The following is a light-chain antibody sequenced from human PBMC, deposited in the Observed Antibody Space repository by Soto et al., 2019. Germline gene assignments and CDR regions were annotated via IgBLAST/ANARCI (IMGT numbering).Light chain of an antibody. CDR2: EVS. J-gene: IGLJ1*01. CDR3: NSYSRGTTLRV. V-gene: IGLV2-14*01. CDR1: SNDVGGYNY. Sequence: QSALTQPASVSGSPGQSITISCAGTSNDVGGYNYVSRYQQHPGKAPKLLIYEVSHRPSGVSHRFSGSKSGDTASLTIAGLQAEDEADYYCNSYSRGTTLRVFGTGTKVTVL.